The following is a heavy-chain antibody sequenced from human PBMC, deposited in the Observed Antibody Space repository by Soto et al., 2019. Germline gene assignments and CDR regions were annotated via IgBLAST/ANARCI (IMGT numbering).Heavy chain of an antibody. CDR3: ARLTRGVYDLDRLWEKFDY. CDR2: IYWDDDK. D-gene: IGHD5-12*01. J-gene: IGHJ4*02. V-gene: IGHV2-5*02. Sequence: QITVKESGLTLVKPTETLTLTCTFSGFSLSSIGMGVGWIRQPPGKALEWLTLIYWDDDKRYSPSLSSRLTITKYPSKNQVDLTMTNMDPADTATYYCARLTRGVYDLDRLWEKFDYWGQGALVTVS. CDR1: GFSLSSIGMG.